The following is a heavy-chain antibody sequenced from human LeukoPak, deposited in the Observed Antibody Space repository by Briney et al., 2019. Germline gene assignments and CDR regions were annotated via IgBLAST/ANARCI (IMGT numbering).Heavy chain of an antibody. D-gene: IGHD5-18*01. V-gene: IGHV1-69*05. J-gene: IGHJ5*02. CDR2: IIPIFGTA. Sequence: GASVKVSCKASGYTFTSYAMNWVRQAPGQGLEWMGGIIPIFGTANYAQKFQGRVTITTDESTSTAYMELSSLRSEDTAVYYCARGDTAIVGLWFDPWGQGTLVTVSS. CDR3: ARGDTAIVGLWFDP. CDR1: GYTFTSYA.